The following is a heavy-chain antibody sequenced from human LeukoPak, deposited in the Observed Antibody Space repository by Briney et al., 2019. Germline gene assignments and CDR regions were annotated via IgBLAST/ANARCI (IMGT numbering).Heavy chain of an antibody. CDR2: VTYTGS. D-gene: IGHD2-21*01. J-gene: IGHJ3*02. CDR3: ARHVDTALIGAFHI. V-gene: IGHV4-59*08. Sequence: SETLSLTCTVSGASISSYYWSWLRQPPGKGPEWIGYVTYTGSKYNPSLKRRVTISTDRSKKEVSLRLSSVTAADTAMYFCARHVDTALIGAFHIWGQGTMVTVS. CDR1: GASISSYY.